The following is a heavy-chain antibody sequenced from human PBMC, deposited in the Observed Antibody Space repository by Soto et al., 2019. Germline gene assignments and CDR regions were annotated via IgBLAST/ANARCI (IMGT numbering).Heavy chain of an antibody. J-gene: IGHJ6*01. CDR3: ARSGAGTTRYGMDV. CDR1: GGTFSSYT. V-gene: IGHV1-69*02. D-gene: IGHD1-1*01. CDR2: IIPILGIA. Sequence: SVKVSCKASGGTFSSYTISWVRQAPAQGLEWMGRIIPILGIANYAQKFQGRVTITADKSTSTAYMELSSLSSEDTAVYYCARSGAGTTRYGMDVWGQGTSDTVSS.